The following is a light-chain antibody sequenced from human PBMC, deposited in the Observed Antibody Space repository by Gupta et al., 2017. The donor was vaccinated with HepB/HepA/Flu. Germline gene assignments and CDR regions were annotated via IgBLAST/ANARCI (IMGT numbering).Light chain of an antibody. CDR2: GAS. Sequence: EIVLTQSPGTLSLSPGERATLPCRASQSISSNYLTWYQQKPGQAPRLLIYGASSRATGIPDRFSGSGSGTDFTLTISRLEPEDFAVYFWQHSVGSAFTFGPGTKVDVK. CDR3: QHSVGSAFT. CDR1: QSISSNY. J-gene: IGKJ3*01. V-gene: IGKV3-20*01.